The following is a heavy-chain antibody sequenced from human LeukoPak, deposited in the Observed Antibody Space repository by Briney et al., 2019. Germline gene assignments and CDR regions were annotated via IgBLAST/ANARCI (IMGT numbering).Heavy chain of an antibody. CDR3: AREGVVPY. V-gene: IGHV3-30-3*01. D-gene: IGHD2-2*01. J-gene: IGHJ4*02. CDR1: GFTFSSYA. CDR2: ISYDGSNK. Sequence: GGSLRLSCAASGFTFSSYAMHRVRQAPGKGLEWVAVISYDGSNKYYADSVKGRFTISRDNSKNTLYLQMNSLRAEDTAVYYCAREGVVPYWGQGTLVTVSS.